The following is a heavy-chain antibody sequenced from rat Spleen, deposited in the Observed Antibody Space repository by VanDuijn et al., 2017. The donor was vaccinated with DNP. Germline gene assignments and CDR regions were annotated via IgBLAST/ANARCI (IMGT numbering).Heavy chain of an antibody. D-gene: IGHD4-3*01. CDR3: VRWNSGHFDY. V-gene: IGHV5-22*01. Sequence: EVQLVESGGGLVQPGRSLKLSCAASGFTFSAYSMAWVRQAPAKGLEWVAYIGSPAYAPYYGDSVKGRFTISRDNAKSTLYLQMNSLRSEDMATYYCVRWNSGHFDYWGQGVMVTVSS. CDR1: GFTFSAYS. CDR2: IGSPAYAP. J-gene: IGHJ2*01.